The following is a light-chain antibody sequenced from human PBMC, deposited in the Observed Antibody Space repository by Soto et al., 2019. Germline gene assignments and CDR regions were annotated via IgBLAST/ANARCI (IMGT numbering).Light chain of an antibody. V-gene: IGKV3-20*01. CDR1: QSVGSNF. J-gene: IGKJ1*01. CDR2: GAS. Sequence: EIVLTQSPGTLSLSPGERATLSCRASQSVGSNFFAWYQQKPGQPPRLLINGASNRDTGIPDRFRSSVAGTDYTLTISSREPQACARNYCQQYGSSPWTFGQGTKVEIK. CDR3: QQYGSSPWT.